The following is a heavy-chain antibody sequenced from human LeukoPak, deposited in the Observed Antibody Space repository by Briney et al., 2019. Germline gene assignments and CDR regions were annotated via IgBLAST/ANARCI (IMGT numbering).Heavy chain of an antibody. CDR1: GFTFSGSP. CDR2: IRGKPNTYAT. J-gene: IGHJ4*02. D-gene: IGHD2-2*01. Sequence: GGSLRLSCAASGFTFSGSPMHWVRQPSGKGLEWVGRIRGKPNTYATAYSASVKGRFTISRDDSENTAYLQMNSPKIEDTAMYYCATCSDTTCYFNSWGQGTLVTVSS. CDR3: ATCSDTTCYFNS. V-gene: IGHV3-73*01.